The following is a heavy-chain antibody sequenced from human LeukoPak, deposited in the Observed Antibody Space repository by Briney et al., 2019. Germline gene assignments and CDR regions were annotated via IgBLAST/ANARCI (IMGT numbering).Heavy chain of an antibody. CDR3: ARDLTTVTTAVFAY. D-gene: IGHD4-11*01. CDR1: GFTFSSYS. V-gene: IGHV3-21*06. Sequence: PGGSLRLSCAASGFTFSSYSMNWVRQAPGKGLEWDSSISTSSTYIYYADSVKVRFTISRDKAKSSLYLQMNSLRAEDTAVYYCARDLTTVTTAVFAYWGQGTLVTVSS. CDR2: ISTSSTYI. J-gene: IGHJ4*02.